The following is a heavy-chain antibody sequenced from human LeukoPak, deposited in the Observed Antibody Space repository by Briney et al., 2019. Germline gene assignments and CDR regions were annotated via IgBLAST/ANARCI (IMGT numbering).Heavy chain of an antibody. V-gene: IGHV3-74*01. CDR1: GFAFSSNW. D-gene: IGHD7-27*01. J-gene: IGHJ4*02. Sequence: GGSLRLSCAASGFAFSSNWMHWVRQTPGKGLVWVSRTNSGGSGTSYADSVEGRFTISRDNAKNMLYLQMNSLRADDTAVYYCATSLGPLAEYWGQGTLVTVSS. CDR2: TNSGGSGT. CDR3: ATSLGPLAEY.